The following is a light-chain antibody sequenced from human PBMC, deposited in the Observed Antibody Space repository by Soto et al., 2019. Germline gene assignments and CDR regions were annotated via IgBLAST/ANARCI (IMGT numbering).Light chain of an antibody. CDR3: QQRSNWPST. Sequence: EIVLTQSPATLSLSPGERATLSCRASQSVSSYFAWYQQKPGQAPRLLIYDASSRATGIPARFSGSGSETDFTLTITSLEPEDFAVYYCQQRSNWPSTFGGGTKVEI. CDR2: DAS. J-gene: IGKJ4*01. V-gene: IGKV3-11*01. CDR1: QSVSSY.